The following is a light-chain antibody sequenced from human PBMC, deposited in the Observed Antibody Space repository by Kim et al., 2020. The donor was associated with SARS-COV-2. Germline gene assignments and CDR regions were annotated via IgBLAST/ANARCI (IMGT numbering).Light chain of an antibody. CDR1: SLRRYY. CDR2: GKN. J-gene: IGLJ3*02. V-gene: IGLV3-19*01. Sequence: LGQTVRITCQGDSLRRYYASWYQQKPGQAPVLVIYGKNNRPSGIPDRFSGSSSGNTASLTITGAQAEDEADYYCNSRDSSGNHLGVFSGGTQLTVL. CDR3: NSRDSSGNHLGV.